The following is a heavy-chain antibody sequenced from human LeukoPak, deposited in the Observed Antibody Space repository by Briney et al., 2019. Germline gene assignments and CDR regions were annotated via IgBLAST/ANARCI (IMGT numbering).Heavy chain of an antibody. CDR3: AKGIYSSGWSYFDY. J-gene: IGHJ4*01. CDR2: LSGSGITT. Sequence: GGSLGLSCAASGFTFSNSAMSWVRQAPGKGLEWVSTLSGSGITTYYADSVKGRFTISRDNSKSTLYLQMNSLRAEDTAVYYCAKGIYSSGWSYFDYWGHGTLVTVSS. D-gene: IGHD6-19*01. V-gene: IGHV3-23*01. CDR1: GFTFSNSA.